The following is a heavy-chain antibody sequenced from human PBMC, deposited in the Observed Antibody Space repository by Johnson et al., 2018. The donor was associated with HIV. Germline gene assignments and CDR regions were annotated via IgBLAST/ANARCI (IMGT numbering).Heavy chain of an antibody. CDR2: ISYDGSNK. D-gene: IGHD2-2*01. CDR3: ASDSAYHDAFDI. J-gene: IGHJ3*02. Sequence: MQLVESGGGVVQPGRSLRLSCAASGFTFSSYAMHWVRQAPGKGLEWVAVISYDGSNKYYADSVKGRFTISRDNSKNTLYLQMNSLRAEDTAVYYCASDSAYHDAFDIWGQGTMVTVSS. CDR1: GFTFSSYA. V-gene: IGHV3-30-3*01.